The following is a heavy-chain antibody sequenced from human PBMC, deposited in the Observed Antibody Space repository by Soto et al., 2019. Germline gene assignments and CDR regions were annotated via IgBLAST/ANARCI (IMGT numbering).Heavy chain of an antibody. J-gene: IGHJ6*02. CDR3: AREPPYYDFWSGYYTYYYYYGMDV. CDR2: IIPIFGTA. Sequence: QVQLVQSGAEVKKPGSSVKVSCKASGGTFSSYAISWVRQAPGQGLEWMGGIIPIFGTANYAQKFQGRVTITADESTSTAYMELSSVRSEDTAVYYCAREPPYYDFWSGYYTYYYYYGMDVWGQGTTVTVSS. D-gene: IGHD3-3*01. CDR1: GGTFSSYA. V-gene: IGHV1-69*01.